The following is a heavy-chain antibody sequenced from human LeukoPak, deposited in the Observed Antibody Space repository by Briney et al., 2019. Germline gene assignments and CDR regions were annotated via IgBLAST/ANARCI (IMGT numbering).Heavy chain of an antibody. J-gene: IGHJ4*02. CDR3: AVRGGRLDY. D-gene: IGHD3-10*02. V-gene: IGHV3-23*01. CDR1: GFTFSNYA. CDR2: ISGSGGDA. Sequence: GGSLRLPCAASGFTFSNYAMSWVRQAPGKGLEWVSTISGSGGDAYYADSVRGRFTISRDNSRSTLFLQMNSLRAEDTAVYYCAVRGGRLDYWGQGTLVTVSS.